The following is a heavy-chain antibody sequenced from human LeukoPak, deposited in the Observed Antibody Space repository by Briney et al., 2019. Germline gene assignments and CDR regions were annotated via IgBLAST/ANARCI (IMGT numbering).Heavy chain of an antibody. V-gene: IGHV3-23*01. Sequence: GGSLRLSCAASGFSFSSYAISWVRQAPGGGLEWVSVTSAGGSGTYYADSVKGRFTISRDNSKNTLYLQMNSLRAEDTAVYYCAKDGRDSSGWYRNYYDYWGQGTLVTVSS. CDR1: GFSFSSYA. CDR3: AKDGRDSSGWYRNYYDY. D-gene: IGHD6-19*01. CDR2: TSAGGSGT. J-gene: IGHJ4*02.